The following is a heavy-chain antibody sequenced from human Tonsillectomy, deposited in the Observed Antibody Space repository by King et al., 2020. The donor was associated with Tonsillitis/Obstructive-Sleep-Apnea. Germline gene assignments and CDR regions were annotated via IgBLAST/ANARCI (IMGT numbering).Heavy chain of an antibody. J-gene: IGHJ4*02. Sequence: VQLVESGGGVVQPGRSLRLSCTASGFTFSNYGMHWVRQAPGKGLEWVAVLWYDGSNKYYSDSVKGRFTISRDNSKNTLYLQMNSLRAEDTAVYYCAGQEPSAHDFWSALYYFDYWGQGTLVTVSS. V-gene: IGHV3-33*01. D-gene: IGHD3-3*01. CDR2: LWYDGSNK. CDR3: AGQEPSAHDFWSALYYFDY. CDR1: GFTFSNYG.